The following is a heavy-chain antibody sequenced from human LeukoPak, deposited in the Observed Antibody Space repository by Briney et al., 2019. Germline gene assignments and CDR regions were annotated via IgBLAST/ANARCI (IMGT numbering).Heavy chain of an antibody. J-gene: IGHJ6*03. V-gene: IGHV3-33*01. Sequence: PGGSLRLSCAASGFTFSSYATHWVRQAPGKGLEWVAVIWYDGRNQYYADSVKGRFTISRDNSKNTLYLQMNSLRAEDTALYYCARTYYHMDVWGKGATVTVSS. CDR1: GFTFSSYA. CDR3: ARTYYHMDV. CDR2: IWYDGRNQ.